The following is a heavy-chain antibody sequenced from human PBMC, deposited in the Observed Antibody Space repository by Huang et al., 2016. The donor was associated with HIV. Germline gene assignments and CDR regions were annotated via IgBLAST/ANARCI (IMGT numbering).Heavy chain of an antibody. CDR1: GYRFRSNW. CDR3: ARLIGSPSFYYGLDV. CDR2: IYPGDSDT. Sequence: QSGAEVKKPGESLKISCKGSGYRFRSNWIGWVRQMPGKGLEWMGIIYPGDSDTTYSPSFQGQVTISADKSSNTAYLQWSSLKASDTAMYYCARLIGSPSFYYGLDVWGQGTTVTVSS. V-gene: IGHV5-51*01. D-gene: IGHD3-10*01. J-gene: IGHJ6*02.